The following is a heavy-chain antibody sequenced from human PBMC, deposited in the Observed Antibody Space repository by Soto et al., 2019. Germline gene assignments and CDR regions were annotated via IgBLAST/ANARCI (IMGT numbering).Heavy chain of an antibody. D-gene: IGHD2-2*02. V-gene: IGHV1-18*01. J-gene: IGHJ4*02. CDR1: GYTFTNYG. CDR2: ITTNSANT. CDR3: ARHLGPILTFDY. Sequence: GASVKVSCKASGYTFTNYGLTWVRQAPGQGLEWMGWITTNSANTNYAQNFQGRVTMTTDTSTSTAYMKLSSVTAADTAVYYCARHLGPILTFDYWGQGTLVTVSS.